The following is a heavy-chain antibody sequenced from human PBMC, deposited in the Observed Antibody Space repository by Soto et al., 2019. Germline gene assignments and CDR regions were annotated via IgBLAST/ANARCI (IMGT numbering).Heavy chain of an antibody. D-gene: IGHD5-12*01. V-gene: IGHV3-66*01. CDR3: ARDTGGYERRFDY. J-gene: IGHJ4*02. CDR2: IYSGGST. CDR1: GFTVSSNC. Sequence: GGYLRLWYGGSGFTVSSNCMSVVRQAPGKGLEWVSVIYSGGSTYYADSVKGRFTISRDNSKNTLYLQMNSLRAEDTAVYYCARDTGGYERRFDYWGQGT.